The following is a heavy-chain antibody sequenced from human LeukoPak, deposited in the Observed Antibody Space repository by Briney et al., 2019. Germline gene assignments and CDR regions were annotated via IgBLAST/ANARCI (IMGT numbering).Heavy chain of an antibody. D-gene: IGHD3-16*02. J-gene: IGHJ4*02. CDR1: GYTFTGYY. CDR2: INPNSGGT. CDR3: ASGLRLHYDYVWGSYRLDY. V-gene: IGHV1-2*02. Sequence: SVKVSCKASGYTFTGYYMHWVRQAPGKGLEWMGWINPNSGGTNYARKFQGRVTMTRDTSISTAYMELSRLRSDDTAVYYCASGLRLHYDYVWGSYRLDYWGQGTLVTVSS.